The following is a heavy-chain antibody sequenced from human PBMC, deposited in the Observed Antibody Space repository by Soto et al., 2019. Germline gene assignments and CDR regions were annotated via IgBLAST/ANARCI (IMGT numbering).Heavy chain of an antibody. J-gene: IGHJ4*02. CDR2: IKPDGSAT. Sequence: EVQLVESGGGLVQPGGSLRLSCAVSGFTFGSYWMNWVRLIPGKGLEWVAYIKPDGSATYYVDSVKGRFTISRDNAKNSLYLQMNSLRPEDTAVYYCAREVVLTEWYFDNWGQGILVTVSS. V-gene: IGHV3-7*01. CDR1: GFTFGSYW. D-gene: IGHD2-21*01. CDR3: AREVVLTEWYFDN.